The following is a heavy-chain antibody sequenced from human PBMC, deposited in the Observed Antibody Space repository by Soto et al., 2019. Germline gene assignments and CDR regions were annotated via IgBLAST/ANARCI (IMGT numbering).Heavy chain of an antibody. Sequence: QVQPVESGGGVVQPGRSLRLSCAASGFTFSSYAMHWVRQAPGKGLEWVAVISDDGSNKYYADSVKGRVTISRDNSKNTLYLKMNSLRAEDTAVYYCARIGGSSLHRGTIYYYYYGMDVWGQGTTVTVSS. V-gene: IGHV3-30-3*01. J-gene: IGHJ6*02. D-gene: IGHD1-26*01. CDR3: ARIGGSSLHRGTIYYYYYGMDV. CDR1: GFTFSSYA. CDR2: ISDDGSNK.